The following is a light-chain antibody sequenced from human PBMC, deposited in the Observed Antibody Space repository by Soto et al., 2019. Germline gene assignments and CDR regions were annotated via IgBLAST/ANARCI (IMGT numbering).Light chain of an antibody. J-gene: IGKJ3*01. CDR2: DES. CDR1: QDISNY. Sequence: DIQMTQSPSSLSASVGDRVTITCQASQDISNYLNWYQQKPGKAPKLLIYDESNLETGVPSRYSGSNFETYFTFSISRLQPEDIATYYCQQYDNLPSVSFGPGTKVDIK. CDR3: QQYDNLPSVS. V-gene: IGKV1-33*01.